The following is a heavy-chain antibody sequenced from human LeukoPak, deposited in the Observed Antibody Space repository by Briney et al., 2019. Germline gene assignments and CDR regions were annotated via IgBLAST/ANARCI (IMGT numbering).Heavy chain of an antibody. CDR3: ASKVSSGYYYGEYFQH. J-gene: IGHJ1*01. V-gene: IGHV1-69*05. Sequence: SVKVSCKASGGTFSSYAISWVRQAPGQGLEWMGGIIPIFGTANYAQKFQGRVTITTDESTSTAYMELSSLRSEDTAVYYCASKVSSGYYYGEYFQHWGQGTLVTVSS. CDR1: GGTFSSYA. CDR2: IIPIFGTA. D-gene: IGHD3-22*01.